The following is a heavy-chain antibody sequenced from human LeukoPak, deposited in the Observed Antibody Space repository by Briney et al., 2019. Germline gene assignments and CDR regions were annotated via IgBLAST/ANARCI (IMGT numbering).Heavy chain of an antibody. D-gene: IGHD3-10*01. CDR2: ISSSSSYI. J-gene: IGHJ5*02. Sequence: PGGSLRLSCAASGFTFSSYSMNWVRQAPGKGLEWVSSISSSSSYIYYADSVKGRFTISRDNAKNSLYLQMNSLRAEDTAIYYCARAVTYFYVSVTYDWFDPWGQGTLVTVSS. V-gene: IGHV3-21*01. CDR1: GFTFSSYS. CDR3: ARAVTYFYVSVTYDWFDP.